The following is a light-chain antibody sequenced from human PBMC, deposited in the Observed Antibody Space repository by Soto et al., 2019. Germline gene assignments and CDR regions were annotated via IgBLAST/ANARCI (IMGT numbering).Light chain of an antibody. CDR3: QSYDNSHVV. J-gene: IGLJ2*01. Sequence: QSVLTQPPSVSGAPGQRVFISCTGSSSNIGAGHDVHWYQQLPGTAPKLLIYDNNNRPSGVPDRFSGSKSGTSASLAIIGLQAEDEADYYCQSYDNSHVVFGGGTKVTVL. V-gene: IGLV1-40*01. CDR2: DNN. CDR1: SSNIGAGHD.